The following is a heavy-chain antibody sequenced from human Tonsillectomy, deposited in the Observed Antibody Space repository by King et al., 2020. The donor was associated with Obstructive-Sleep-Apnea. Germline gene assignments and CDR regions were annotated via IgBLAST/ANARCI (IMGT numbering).Heavy chain of an antibody. D-gene: IGHD3-9*01. CDR3: AKDRRDHLVFNDAFDI. CDR2: TRSDGSYK. CDR1: GFAFSTYG. V-gene: IGHV3-30*02. Sequence: VQLVESGGGVVQPGGSLRLSCEASGFAFSTYGMHWVRQAPGKGPDWVAFTRSDGSYKNSADSVKGRFTISRENSKNTLFLQMNSLRPEDTAVYYCAKDRRDHLVFNDAFDIWGQGTMVIVSA. J-gene: IGHJ3*02.